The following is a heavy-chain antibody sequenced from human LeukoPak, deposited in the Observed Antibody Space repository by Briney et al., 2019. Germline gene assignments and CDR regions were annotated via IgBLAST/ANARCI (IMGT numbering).Heavy chain of an antibody. CDR2: VKYDGSTT. J-gene: IGHJ4*02. D-gene: IGHD3-9*01. CDR1: GFTFSAYW. Sequence: GGSLRLSCAASGFTFSAYWMHWVRQAPGKGLVWVSRVKYDGSTTTYAVSVKGRFTISRDNAKNILYLQMNSLRVEDTAVYYCARDLDWLLFDYWGQGTLVTVSS. V-gene: IGHV3-74*01. CDR3: ARDLDWLLFDY.